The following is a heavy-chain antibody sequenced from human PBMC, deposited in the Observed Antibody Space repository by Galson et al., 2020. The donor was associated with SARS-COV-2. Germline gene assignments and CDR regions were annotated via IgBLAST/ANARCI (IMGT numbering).Heavy chain of an antibody. Sequence: GGTLSLSCAASGFTFSSYAMHWVRQAPGKGLEWMADISYDGSTNYYPASVKGRFTISRDNTKHTLYLQMNSLRAEDTAVYYCARDWSRVLGVLGFGELPSVGAFDIWGQGTMVTFSS. CDR1: GFTFSSYA. J-gene: IGHJ3*02. V-gene: IGHV3-30-3*01. CDR3: ARDWSRVLGVLGFGELPSVGAFDI. D-gene: IGHD3-10*01. CDR2: ISYDGSTN.